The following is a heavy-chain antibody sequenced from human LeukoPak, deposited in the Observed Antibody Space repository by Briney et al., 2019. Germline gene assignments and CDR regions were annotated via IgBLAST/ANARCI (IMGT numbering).Heavy chain of an antibody. Sequence: GGSLRLSCAASGFTFSSYAMHWVRQAPGKGLEWVAVISYDGSNKYYADSVKGRFTISRDNSKNTLYLQMNSLRAEDTAVYYCARDQDSSGWATFDYWGQGTLVTVSS. J-gene: IGHJ4*02. CDR1: GFTFSSYA. D-gene: IGHD6-19*01. CDR2: ISYDGSNK. V-gene: IGHV3-30-3*01. CDR3: ARDQDSSGWATFDY.